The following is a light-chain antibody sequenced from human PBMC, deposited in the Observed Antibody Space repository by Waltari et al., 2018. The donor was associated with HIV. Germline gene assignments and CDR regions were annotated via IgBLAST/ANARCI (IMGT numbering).Light chain of an antibody. V-gene: IGLV1-40*01. J-gene: IGLJ3*02. CDR2: GNN. CDR3: QSYDSSLSVWV. Sequence: QSVLTQPPSVSGAPGQRVTISCTGSSSNIGAGYDVHWYQQLPGTAPKLLIYGNNNRPSGVPDRCSGSKSGTSASLAITGLQAEDEADYYCQSYDSSLSVWVFGGGTKLTVL. CDR1: SSNIGAGYD.